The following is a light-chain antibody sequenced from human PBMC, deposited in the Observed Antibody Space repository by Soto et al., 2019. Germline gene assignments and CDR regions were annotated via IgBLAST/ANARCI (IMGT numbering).Light chain of an antibody. V-gene: IGKV3-20*01. Sequence: ENVLTQSPATLSLSPGEGATLSCRASQTVGSSFLAWYQQKRGQAPRLLIYGASNRATGIPDRFSGSGSGADFTLTINRLEPEDFAVYYCQQFETFGGGTKVDIK. CDR3: QQFET. J-gene: IGKJ4*01. CDR1: QTVGSSF. CDR2: GAS.